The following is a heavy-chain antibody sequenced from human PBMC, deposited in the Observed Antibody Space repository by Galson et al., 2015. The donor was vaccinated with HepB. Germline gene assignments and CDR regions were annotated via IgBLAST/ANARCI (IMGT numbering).Heavy chain of an antibody. J-gene: IGHJ4*02. CDR1: GFTFSSFA. Sequence: SLRLSCAASGFTFSSFAMHWVRQAPGKGLEYVSAISSSGSSSSYADSVKGRFTISRDNSKNTLFLHMSSLRAEDTAVYYCVKVGRAGITMVRGGFDNWGQGTL. V-gene: IGHV3-64D*08. CDR2: ISSSGSSS. CDR3: VKVGRAGITMVRGGFDN. D-gene: IGHD3-10*01.